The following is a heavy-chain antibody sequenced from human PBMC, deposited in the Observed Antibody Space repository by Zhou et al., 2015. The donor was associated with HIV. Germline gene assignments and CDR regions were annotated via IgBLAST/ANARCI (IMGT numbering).Heavy chain of an antibody. CDR2: IIPIFGTA. CDR3: ARGPRQAGGSYYPERQRRGHFDY. J-gene: IGHJ4*02. Sequence: QVQLVQSGAEVKKPGSSVKVSCKASGGTFSSYAISWVRQAPGQGLEWMGGIIPIFGTANYAQKFQGRVTITADESTSTAYMELSSLRSEDTAVYYCARGPRQAGGSYYPERQRRGHFDYVGPGNPGHRLL. D-gene: IGHD1-26*01. V-gene: IGHV1-69*01. CDR1: GGTFSSYA.